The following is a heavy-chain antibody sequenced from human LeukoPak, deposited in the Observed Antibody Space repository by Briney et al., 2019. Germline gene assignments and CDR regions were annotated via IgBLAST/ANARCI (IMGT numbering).Heavy chain of an antibody. CDR1: GGSISSYY. V-gene: IGHV4-59*12. CDR2: IYYSGST. Sequence: PSETLSVTCTVSGGSISSYYWSWIRQPPGKGLEWIGYIYYSGSTNYNPSLKSRVTISVDTSKNQFSLKLSSVTAADTAVYYCARGPRGLPGYYYMDVWGKGTTVTISS. D-gene: IGHD5-12*01. J-gene: IGHJ6*03. CDR3: ARGPRGLPGYYYMDV.